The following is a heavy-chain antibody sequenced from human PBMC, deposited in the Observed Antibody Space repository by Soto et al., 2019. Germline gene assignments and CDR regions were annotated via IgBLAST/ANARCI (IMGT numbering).Heavy chain of an antibody. V-gene: IGHV3-48*03. D-gene: IGHD6-19*01. CDR2: ISSSGSTI. CDR3: ARGQYSSGGGYFDY. J-gene: IGHJ4*02. CDR1: GFTFSSYE. Sequence: ESGGGLVQPGGSLRLSCAASGFTFSSYEMNWVRQAPGKGLEWVSYISSSGSTIYYADSVKGRFTISRDNAKNSLYLQMNSLGAEDTAVYDCARGQYSSGGGYFDYWGQETLVTVSS.